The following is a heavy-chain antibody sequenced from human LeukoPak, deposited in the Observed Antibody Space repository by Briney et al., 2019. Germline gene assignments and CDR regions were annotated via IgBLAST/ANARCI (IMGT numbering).Heavy chain of an antibody. D-gene: IGHD6-19*01. CDR2: ISSSSGTI. V-gene: IGHV3-48*04. CDR1: GFTFSSYS. J-gene: IGHJ4*02. CDR3: ATLIAVAGTDY. Sequence: GGSLRLSCAASGFTFSSYSMNWVRQAPGKGLEWVSYISSSSGTIYYADSVKGRFTISRDNAKNSLYLQMNSLRAEDTAVYYCATLIAVAGTDYWGQGTLVTVSS.